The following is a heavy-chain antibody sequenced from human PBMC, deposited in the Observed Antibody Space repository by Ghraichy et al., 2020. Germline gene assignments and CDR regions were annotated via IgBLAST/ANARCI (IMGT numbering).Heavy chain of an antibody. CDR3: AKDLSPSAGYSTNWPQDS. Sequence: GGSLRLSCAASGFLFRNYAMSWFRQAPGEGLAWVSGITANGGRTYYADSVQGRFSISRDNSKSTLYLQMNSLRADDTAIYYCAKDLSPSAGYSTNWPQDSWGQGTLVTVSS. CDR2: ITANGGRT. J-gene: IGHJ4*02. D-gene: IGHD6-13*01. CDR1: GFLFRNYA. V-gene: IGHV3-23*01.